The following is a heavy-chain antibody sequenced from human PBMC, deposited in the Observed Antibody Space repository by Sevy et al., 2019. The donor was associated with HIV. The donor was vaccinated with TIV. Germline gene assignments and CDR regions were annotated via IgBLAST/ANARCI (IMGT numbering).Heavy chain of an antibody. CDR1: GGSVSSGSNY. CDR2: IYYSGST. V-gene: IGHV4-61*01. CDR3: ARDGGDGYYRGMDV. Sequence: SETLSLTCTVSGGSVSSGSNYWSWIRQPPGKGLEWIGYIYYSGSTNYNPSLKSRVTISVDTSKNQFSLKLSSVTAADTAVYYCARDGGDGYYRGMDVWGQGTTVTVSS. D-gene: IGHD1-26*01. J-gene: IGHJ6*02.